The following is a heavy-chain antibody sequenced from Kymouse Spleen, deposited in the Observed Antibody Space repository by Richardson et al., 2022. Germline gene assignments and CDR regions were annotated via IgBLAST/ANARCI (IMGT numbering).Heavy chain of an antibody. D-gene: IGHD3-3*01. V-gene: IGHV3-33*01. J-gene: IGHJ6*02. CDR2: IWYDGSNK. CDR1: GFTFSSYG. Sequence: QVQLVESGGGVVQPGRSLRLSCAASGFTFSSYGMHWVRQAPGKGLEWVAVIWYDGSNKYYADSVKGRFTISRDNSKNTLYLQMNSLRAEDTAVYYCARCYDFWSGYYPYYYGMDVWGQGTTVTVSS. CDR3: ARCYDFWSGYYPYYYGMDV.